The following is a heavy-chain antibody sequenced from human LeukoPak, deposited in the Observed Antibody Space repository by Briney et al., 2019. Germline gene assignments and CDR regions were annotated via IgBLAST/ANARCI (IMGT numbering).Heavy chain of an antibody. J-gene: IGHJ4*02. Sequence: PGGSLRRSCAASGFTFSSDWMHWVRQAPGKGLVWVSRINSDGSSTSYADSVKGRFTISRDNAKNTLYLQMNSLRAEDTAVYYCARDRITGTTGYFDYWGQGTLVTVSS. CDR3: ARDRITGTTGYFDY. D-gene: IGHD1-14*01. CDR2: INSDGSST. CDR1: GFTFSSDW. V-gene: IGHV3-74*01.